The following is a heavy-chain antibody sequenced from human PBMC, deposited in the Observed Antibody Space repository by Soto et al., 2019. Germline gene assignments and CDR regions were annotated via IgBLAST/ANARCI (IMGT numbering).Heavy chain of an antibody. CDR2: ISYSGST. D-gene: IGHD3-22*01. J-gene: IGHJ4*02. V-gene: IGHV4-59*01. Sequence: LSLTCTVSGGSISSYYWSWIRQPPGKGLEWIGYISYSGSTNYNPSLKSRVTISVDTSKNQLSLKLSSVTAADTAVYYCARVGRYYDSSGYSVDFWGQGTLVTVSS. CDR3: ARVGRYYDSSGYSVDF. CDR1: GGSISSYY.